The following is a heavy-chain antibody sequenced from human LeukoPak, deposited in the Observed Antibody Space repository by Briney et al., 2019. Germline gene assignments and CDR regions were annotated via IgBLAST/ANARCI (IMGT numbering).Heavy chain of an antibody. CDR2: IYYSGST. CDR3: ARYEAVAGVFDY. J-gene: IGHJ4*02. D-gene: IGHD6-19*01. CDR1: GGSISSGGSS. V-gene: IGHV4-30-4*07. Sequence: PSETLSLTCAVSGGSISSGGSSWSWIRQPPGKGLEWIGYIYYSGSTYYNPSLKSRVTILVDTSKNQFSLKLSSVTAADTAVYYCARYEAVAGVFDYWGQGTLVTVSS.